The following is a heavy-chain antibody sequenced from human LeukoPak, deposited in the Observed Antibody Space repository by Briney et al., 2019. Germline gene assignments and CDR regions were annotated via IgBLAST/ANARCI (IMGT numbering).Heavy chain of an antibody. CDR3: ARDYPVISAPGASDF. CDR1: GYIFTSYG. CDR2: ISVYNGDT. Sequence: GASVKVSCKASGYIFTSYGISGVRQAPGQGLEWMGWISVYNGDTTYAQKLQGRVTLTTDTSTTTAYMELRSLRYDDTAVYYCARDYPVISAPGASDFWGQGTLVTVSS. V-gene: IGHV1-18*01. D-gene: IGHD4-23*01. J-gene: IGHJ4*02.